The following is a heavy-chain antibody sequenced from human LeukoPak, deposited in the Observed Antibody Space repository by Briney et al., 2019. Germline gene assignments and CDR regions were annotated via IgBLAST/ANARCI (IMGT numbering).Heavy chain of an antibody. J-gene: IGHJ5*02. Sequence: SETLSLTCTVSGYSISSSYYWSWIRQPAGKGLEWIGRIYTSGSTNYNPSLKSRVTMSVDTSKNQFSLKLSSVTAADTAVYYCARDGCSSTSCHPQDNWFDPWGQGTLVTVSS. CDR2: IYTSGST. CDR1: GYSISSSYY. CDR3: ARDGCSSTSCHPQDNWFDP. D-gene: IGHD2-2*01. V-gene: IGHV4-4*07.